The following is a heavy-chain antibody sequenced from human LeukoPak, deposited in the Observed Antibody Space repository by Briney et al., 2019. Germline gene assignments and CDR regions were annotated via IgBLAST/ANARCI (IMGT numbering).Heavy chain of an antibody. V-gene: IGHV3-9*01. CDR1: GFTFDDYA. Sequence: PGGSLRLSCAASGFTFDDYAMHWVRQAPGKGLEWVSGISWNSGSIGYADSVKGGFTISRDNAKNSLYLQMNSLRAEDTALYYCAKDLAYYYDSSGYPQAFDIWGQGTMVTVSS. D-gene: IGHD3-22*01. CDR3: AKDLAYYYDSSGYPQAFDI. J-gene: IGHJ3*02. CDR2: ISWNSGSI.